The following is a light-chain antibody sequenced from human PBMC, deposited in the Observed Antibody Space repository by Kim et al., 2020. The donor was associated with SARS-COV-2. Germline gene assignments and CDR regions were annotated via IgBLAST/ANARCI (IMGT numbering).Light chain of an antibody. CDR1: QSLVHSDGSTY. Sequence: PATISCRAGQSLVHSDGSTYLGWVRRRPGQPPRLLIYKISNRFSGGPDRFSGSGAGTDFTLKISGVEAEDVGVYYCMRATQFPITFGQGTRLEI. CDR3: MRATQFPIT. V-gene: IGKV2-24*01. CDR2: KIS. J-gene: IGKJ5*01.